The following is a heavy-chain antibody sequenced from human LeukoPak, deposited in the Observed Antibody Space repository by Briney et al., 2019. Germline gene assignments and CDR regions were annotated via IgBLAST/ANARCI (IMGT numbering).Heavy chain of an antibody. CDR3: ARDRRSWYDSYYFDY. Sequence: GGSLRLSCAASGFTFSSYAMSWVRQAPGKGLEWVSAISGSGGSTYYADSVKGRFTISRDNSKNTLYLQMNSLRAEDTAVYYCARDRRSWYDSYYFDYWGQGTLVTVSS. CDR2: ISGSGGST. D-gene: IGHD6-13*01. CDR1: GFTFSSYA. J-gene: IGHJ4*02. V-gene: IGHV3-23*01.